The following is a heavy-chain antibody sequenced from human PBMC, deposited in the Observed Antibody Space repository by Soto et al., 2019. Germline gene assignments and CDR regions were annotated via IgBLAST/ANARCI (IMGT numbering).Heavy chain of an antibody. CDR1: GGTFSSYA. V-gene: IGHV1-69*01. J-gene: IGHJ6*02. CDR2: IIPIFGTA. Sequence: QVQLVQSGAEVKKPGSSVKVSCKASGGTFSSYAISWVRQAPGQGLEWMGGIIPIFGTANYAQKFQGRVTITADESTSTAYMELSSLRSEETAVYYCARGVLSSWYTPDYYYYGMDVWGQGTTVTVSS. CDR3: ARGVLSSWYTPDYYYYGMDV. D-gene: IGHD6-13*01.